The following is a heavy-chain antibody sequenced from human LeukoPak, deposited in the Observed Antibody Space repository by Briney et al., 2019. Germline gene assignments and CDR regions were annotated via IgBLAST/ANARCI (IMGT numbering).Heavy chain of an antibody. CDR3: ARDFTGSGYYMDV. V-gene: IGHV3-23*01. CDR1: GFTFSSYA. CDR2: ISGSGDNT. D-gene: IGHD3-10*01. Sequence: PGGSLRLSCAASGFTFSSYAMNWVRQAPGKGLEWVSVISGSGDNTYYADSVKGRFTISRDNSKNTMYLQMNSLRAEDTAVYYCARDFTGSGYYMDVWGKGTTVTVSS. J-gene: IGHJ6*03.